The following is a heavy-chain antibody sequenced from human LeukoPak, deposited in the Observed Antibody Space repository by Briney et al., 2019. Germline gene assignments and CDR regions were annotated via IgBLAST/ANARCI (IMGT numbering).Heavy chain of an antibody. V-gene: IGHV4-34*01. Sequence: SETLSPTCAVYGGSFSGYYWSWIRQPPGKGLEWIGEINHSGSTNYNPSLKSRVTISVDTSKNQFSLKLSSVTAADTAVYYCARHREAITMRNAPQPRSFRELHNWFDPWGQGTLVTVSS. J-gene: IGHJ5*02. CDR3: ARHREAITMRNAPQPRSFRELHNWFDP. D-gene: IGHD3-22*01. CDR2: INHSGST. CDR1: GGSFSGYY.